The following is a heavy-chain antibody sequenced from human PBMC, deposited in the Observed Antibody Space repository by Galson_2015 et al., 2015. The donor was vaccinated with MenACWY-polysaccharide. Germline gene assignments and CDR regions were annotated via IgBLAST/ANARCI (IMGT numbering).Heavy chain of an antibody. CDR1: GFTFSNYD. CDR3: ARDPPGHGMDV. J-gene: IGHJ6*02. V-gene: IGHV3-13*01. D-gene: IGHD3-10*01. Sequence: LRLSCAASGFTFSNYDLHWVRQAAGKGLEWVSLIGRRGDTHYSDSVKDRSTISRENAKNSLYLQMNSLRAGDTAVYYCARDPPGHGMDVWGQGTTVTVSS. CDR2: IGRRGDT.